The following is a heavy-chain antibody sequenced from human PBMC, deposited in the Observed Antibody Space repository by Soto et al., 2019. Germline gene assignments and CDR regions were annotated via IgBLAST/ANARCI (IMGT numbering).Heavy chain of an antibody. V-gene: IGHV4-4*02. CDR2: SCHTGNT. Sequence: QVQLQASGPGLVKPSGTLSLTCDVSGDSISSSRSWTWVRHPPGKGLEWIGDSCHTGNTTYNPSLKMPVTVSVDKFNDHFARKLASLTAAYTAVYYCAYSTGLYGLDLWGEGTLVTVSS. D-gene: IGHD6-19*01. CDR3: AYSTGLYGLDL. CDR1: GDSISSSRS. J-gene: IGHJ3*01.